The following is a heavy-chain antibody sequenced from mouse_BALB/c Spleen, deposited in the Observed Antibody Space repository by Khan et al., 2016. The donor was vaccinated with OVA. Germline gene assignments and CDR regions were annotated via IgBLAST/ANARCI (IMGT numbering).Heavy chain of an antibody. Sequence: EVQLQESGPSLVKPSQTLSLTCSVTGDSITSGYWNWIRKFPGNKLEYMGYISYSGNTSYNPSLNSRISITRDTSKNQNYLQLHSVTTEDTATYDCACELRGFAYWGQGTLVTVSA. D-gene: IGHD1-1*01. CDR1: GDSITSGY. CDR2: ISYSGNT. CDR3: ACELRGFAY. J-gene: IGHJ3*01. V-gene: IGHV3-8*02.